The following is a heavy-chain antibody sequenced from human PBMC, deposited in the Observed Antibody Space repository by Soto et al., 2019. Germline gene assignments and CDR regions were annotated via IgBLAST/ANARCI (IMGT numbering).Heavy chain of an antibody. J-gene: IGHJ6*02. CDR1: GGSISSSSYY. D-gene: IGHD4-17*01. Sequence: QLQLQESGPGLMKPSETLSLTCTVSGGSISSSSYYWGWIRQPPGKGLEWIGSIYYSGSTYYNPPLKSRVTISVDTSKNQFSRKLGSVTAADTAVYYCARHDYGGNSEGYYGMDVWGQGPTVTVSS. CDR3: ARHDYGGNSEGYYGMDV. CDR2: IYYSGST. V-gene: IGHV4-39*01.